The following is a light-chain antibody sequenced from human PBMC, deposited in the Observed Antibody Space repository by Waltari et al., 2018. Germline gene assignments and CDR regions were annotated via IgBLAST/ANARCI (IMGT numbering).Light chain of an antibody. CDR2: SDN. V-gene: IGLV1-44*01. J-gene: IGLJ1*01. Sequence: QSVLTQPPSASGTPGQRVAISCSGSSSNIETNTVNWYQQLPGTAPKLLIYSDNQRPSGVPVRFSGSKSGTSASLAISGLQSEDEADYYCGAWDDSLNGYVFGTGTKVTVL. CDR3: GAWDDSLNGYV. CDR1: SSNIETNT.